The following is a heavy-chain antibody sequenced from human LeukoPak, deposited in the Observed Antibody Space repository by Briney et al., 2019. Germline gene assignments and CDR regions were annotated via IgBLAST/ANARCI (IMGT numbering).Heavy chain of an antibody. V-gene: IGHV3-21*01. Sequence: PGGSLRLSCAASGFTFSSYSMNWVRQAPGKGLEWVSSIKSSSSYIYYADSVKGRFTISRDNAKNSLYLQMNSLRAEDTAVYYCARDPSRIQLWREDYYYYMDVWGKGTTVTVSS. J-gene: IGHJ6*03. CDR3: ARDPSRIQLWREDYYYYMDV. CDR1: GFTFSSYS. CDR2: IKSSSSYI. D-gene: IGHD5-18*01.